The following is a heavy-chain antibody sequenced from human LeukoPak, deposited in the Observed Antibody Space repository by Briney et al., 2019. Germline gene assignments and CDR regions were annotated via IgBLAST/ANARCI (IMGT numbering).Heavy chain of an antibody. D-gene: IGHD3-10*01. CDR3: ARLGFGDGEDY. V-gene: IGHV3-7*01. J-gene: IGHJ4*02. CDR1: GFTFSIYW. Sequence: PGGSLRLSCAASGFTFSIYWMTWVRQAPGKGLEWVANIKQDGSEKYYVDSVKGRFTISRDNAKNSLYLQMSSLRAEDTALYYCARLGFGDGEDYWGQGTLVTVSS. CDR2: IKQDGSEK.